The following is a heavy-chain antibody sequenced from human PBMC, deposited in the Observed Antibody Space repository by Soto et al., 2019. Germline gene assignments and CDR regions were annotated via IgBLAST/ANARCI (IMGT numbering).Heavy chain of an antibody. D-gene: IGHD6-13*01. J-gene: IGHJ5*02. CDR3: ASTYSTSWYWFDP. CDR1: GFSLCDAGLG. Sequence: QVTVKESGPVLVKPTETITLTCTVSGFSLCDAGLGVSWIRQPPGKALEWLAHIFSNDEKSYSTSLKSRLTISKDTSKSQVVLTMTNMDPVDTATYYCASTYSTSWYWFDPWGQGTLVTVSS. V-gene: IGHV2-26*04. CDR2: IFSNDEK.